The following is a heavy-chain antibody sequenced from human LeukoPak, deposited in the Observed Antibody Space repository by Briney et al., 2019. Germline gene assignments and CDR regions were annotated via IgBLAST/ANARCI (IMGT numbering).Heavy chain of an antibody. J-gene: IGHJ5*02. Sequence: ASVKVSCKASGYTFTSYGISWVRQAPGQGLEWMGWISAYNGSTNYAQKLQGRVTMTTDTSTSTAYMELRSLRSDDTAVYYCARAEEYYYGSGSYLPSWGQGTLVTVSS. CDR3: ARAEEYYYGSGSYLPS. D-gene: IGHD3-10*01. CDR2: ISAYNGST. V-gene: IGHV1-18*01. CDR1: GYTFTSYG.